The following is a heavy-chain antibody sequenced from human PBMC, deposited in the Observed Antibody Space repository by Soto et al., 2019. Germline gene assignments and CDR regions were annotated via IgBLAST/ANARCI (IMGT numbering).Heavy chain of an antibody. V-gene: IGHV2-5*01. CDR1: GFSLTTGGVA. CDR3: AHIAAAGTKIDY. J-gene: IGHJ4*02. Sequence: SGPTLVNPTQTLTLTCSFSGFSLTTGGVAVGWIRQPPGKALEWLALIYWNDDKRYSPSLKSRLTITKDTSKNQVVLTMTNMDPVDTATYYCAHIAAAGTKIDYWGQGTPVTVSS. CDR2: IYWNDDK. D-gene: IGHD6-13*01.